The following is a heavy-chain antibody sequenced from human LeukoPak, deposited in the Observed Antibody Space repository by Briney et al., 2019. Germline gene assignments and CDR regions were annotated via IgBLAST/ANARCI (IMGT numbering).Heavy chain of an antibody. V-gene: IGHV3-21*01. D-gene: IGHD4-23*01. CDR3: ARVRGNSPGGLFDS. J-gene: IGHJ4*02. CDR1: GFTFSSYS. Sequence: PGGSLRLSCEASGFTFSSYSMNWVRQAPGKGLEWVSSISPGSDYIYYADSAKGRFTLSRDNAKNSLYLQINRLGAEDTAVYYCARVRGNSPGGLFDSWGQGILVTVSS. CDR2: ISPGSDYI.